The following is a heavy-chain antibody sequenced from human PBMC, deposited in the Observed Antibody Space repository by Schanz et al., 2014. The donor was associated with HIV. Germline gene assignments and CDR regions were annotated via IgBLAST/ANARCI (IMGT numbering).Heavy chain of an antibody. D-gene: IGHD5-18*01. V-gene: IGHV1-18*01. J-gene: IGHJ4*02. CDR2: ISTSNGNT. CDR1: GYIFTSNG. Sequence: QVQLVQSGAEVKKPGASVRVSCKTSGYIFTSNGISWVRQAPGQGLEWMGWISTSNGNTNYAQKFQGRITLTTDSPTNTAYLELRSLTSDDTAVYYCAREYSTWDRHFDYWGQGTLVTVSS. CDR3: AREYSTWDRHFDY.